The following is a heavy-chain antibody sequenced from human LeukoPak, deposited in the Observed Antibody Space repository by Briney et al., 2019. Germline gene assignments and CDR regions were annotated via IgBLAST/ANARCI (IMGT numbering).Heavy chain of an antibody. CDR1: GFTFSSYA. CDR3: AKVPIYCSSTSCPYNWFDP. Sequence: GGSLRLSCAASGFTFSSYAMSWVRQAPGKGLEWVSAISGSGGSTYYADSVKGRFTISRDNSKNTLYLQMNSLRAEDTAVYYCAKVPIYCSSTSCPYNWFDPWGQGTLVTVSS. J-gene: IGHJ5*02. CDR2: ISGSGGST. V-gene: IGHV3-23*01. D-gene: IGHD2-2*01.